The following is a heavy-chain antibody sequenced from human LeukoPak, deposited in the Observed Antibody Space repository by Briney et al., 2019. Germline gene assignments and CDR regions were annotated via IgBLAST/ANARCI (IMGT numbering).Heavy chain of an antibody. J-gene: IGHJ4*02. D-gene: IGHD6-19*01. CDR1: GFTFSSYA. Sequence: GRSLRLSCPASGFTFSSYAMSCVRQPPGEWMEWVSAISGSGGITYYADSVKGPFTISRDNSKNTLYLQMNSLRAEDTAVYYCAKESGWYAPGAFDYWGQGNLVTFSS. V-gene: IGHV3-23*01. CDR2: ISGSGGIT. CDR3: AKESGWYAPGAFDY.